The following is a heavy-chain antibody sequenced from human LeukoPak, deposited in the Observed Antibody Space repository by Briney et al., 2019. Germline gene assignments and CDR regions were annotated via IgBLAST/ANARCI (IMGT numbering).Heavy chain of an antibody. V-gene: IGHV3-74*01. D-gene: IGHD1-1*01. CDR3: VTDHTGKEDK. J-gene: IGHJ4*02. Sequence: GGSLRLSCAASGFTFSRFWIHWVRQVPGKGLVWVSRINPDGSTTTYADSVKGRFTISRDNAKNTLYLQMNSLRAEDTAVYYCVTDHTGKEDKWGQGTLVTVSS. CDR1: GFTFSRFW. CDR2: INPDGSTT.